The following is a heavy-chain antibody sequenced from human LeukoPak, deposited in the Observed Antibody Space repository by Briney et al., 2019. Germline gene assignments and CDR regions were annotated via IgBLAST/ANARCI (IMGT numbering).Heavy chain of an antibody. CDR1: GFTFSVSV. CDR2: ISSNGGST. CDR3: ARDLSGGGLDY. Sequence: GGSLRLSCAASGFTFSVSVMHWVRQAPGKGLEYVSVISSNGGSTSYANSVKGRFTFSRDNSKNTLYLQMGSLRAEDMAVYYCARDLSGGGLDYWGQGTLVTVSS. J-gene: IGHJ4*02. D-gene: IGHD3-10*01. V-gene: IGHV3-64*01.